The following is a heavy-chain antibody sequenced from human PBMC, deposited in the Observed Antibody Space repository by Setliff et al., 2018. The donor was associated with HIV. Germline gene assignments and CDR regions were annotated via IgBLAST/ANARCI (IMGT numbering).Heavy chain of an antibody. CDR2: IYSSGST. CDR3: ARHLRPRGVAVSDAFDI. D-gene: IGHD2-15*01. V-gene: IGHV4-59*08. CDR1: GGSISSYY. Sequence: SETLSLTCSVAGGSISSYYWSWIRQPPGKGLECIGYIYSSGSTNYNPSLKSRVTISVDTSKNQLSLKLRSVTAADTAVYYCARHLRPRGVAVSDAFDIWGQGTMGTVSS. J-gene: IGHJ3*02.